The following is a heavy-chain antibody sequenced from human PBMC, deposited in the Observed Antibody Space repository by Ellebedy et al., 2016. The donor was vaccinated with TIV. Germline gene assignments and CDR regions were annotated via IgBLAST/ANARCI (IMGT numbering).Heavy chain of an antibody. CDR1: GFTFSTYW. V-gene: IGHV3-7*01. CDR2: IKKDGTEK. Sequence: GGSLRLXXEASGFTFSTYWMSWVRQAPGKGLEWVANIKKDGTEKYYVDSVKGRFTISRDNAKNSLNLQMNSLRAEDSAVYYCARDGPGYDIWGQGTMVTVSS. D-gene: IGHD5-12*01. CDR3: ARDGPGYDI. J-gene: IGHJ3*02.